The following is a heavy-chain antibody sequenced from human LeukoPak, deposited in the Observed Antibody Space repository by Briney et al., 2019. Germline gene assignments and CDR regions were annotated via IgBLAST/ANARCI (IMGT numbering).Heavy chain of an antibody. V-gene: IGHV3-7*01. Sequence: GGSLRLSCVGSGFIFSTYRMSWVRQTPGRGLEWVANIQQDGSEEYYLDSVKGRFTISRDNAKNSLYLQLNSLRAEDTAIYYCAKARDTDMQANDAFDIWGQGAMVTVSS. CDR1: GFIFSTYR. J-gene: IGHJ3*02. D-gene: IGHD5-18*01. CDR2: IQQDGSEE. CDR3: AKARDTDMQANDAFDI.